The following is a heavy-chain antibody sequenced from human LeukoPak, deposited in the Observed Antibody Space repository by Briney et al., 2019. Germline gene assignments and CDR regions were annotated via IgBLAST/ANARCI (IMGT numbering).Heavy chain of an antibody. V-gene: IGHV3-30*18. D-gene: IGHD2/OR15-2a*01. J-gene: IGHJ4*02. CDR1: GFTFRSYG. CDR3: AKEHSRISAFDY. Sequence: PGGSLRLSCAASGFTFRSYGIQWVRQAPGKGLEWVAVISYDGNNKYYLDSVKGRFSISRDNSKNTVVLQMNSLRVEDTAVYYCAKEHSRISAFDYWGQGTLVTVSS. CDR2: ISYDGNNK.